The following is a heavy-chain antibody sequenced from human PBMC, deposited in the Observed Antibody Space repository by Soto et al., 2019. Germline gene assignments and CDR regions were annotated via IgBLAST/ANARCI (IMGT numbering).Heavy chain of an antibody. J-gene: IGHJ5*02. Sequence: SVKVSCKASGDTFGRFTINWVRQAPGQGLEWMGGIKPISDITNYAQRFQGRVTFTADASTSTVYLELSSLRSEDTAMYYCARAPSKKNKLIVVCFAPWGKETLVTVSS. CDR1: GDTFGRFT. V-gene: IGHV1-69*13. CDR2: IKPISDIT. CDR3: ARAPSKKNKLIVVCFAP. D-gene: IGHD3-16*02.